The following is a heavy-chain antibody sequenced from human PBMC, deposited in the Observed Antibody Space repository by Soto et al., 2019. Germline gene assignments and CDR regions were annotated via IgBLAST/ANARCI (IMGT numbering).Heavy chain of an antibody. Sequence: QVQLQESGPGLVKPSQTLSLTCTVSGGSISSGGYYWSWIRQHPGKGLEWIGYISYSGDTYYHPSLRSRGGVSADTSKNQFSLRLRSVTVADTAVYYCARIYCSGGICYGLYWGQGTLVTVSS. CDR3: ARIYCSGGICYGLY. CDR1: GGSISSGGYY. V-gene: IGHV4-31*03. CDR2: ISYSGDT. D-gene: IGHD2-15*01. J-gene: IGHJ4*02.